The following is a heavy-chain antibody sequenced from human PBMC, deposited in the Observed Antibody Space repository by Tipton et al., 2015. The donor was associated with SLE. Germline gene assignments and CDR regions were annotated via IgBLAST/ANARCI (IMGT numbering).Heavy chain of an antibody. CDR1: GDSISSGNYY. Sequence: TLSLTCTVSGDSISSGNYYWSWIRQPAGKGLEWVGHIYTSGSTNCNPSLKSRVTISLDTSKNQFSLKLSSVTAADTAVYYCASEGAGGYNWFDPWGQGTLVTVSS. CDR2: IYTSGST. J-gene: IGHJ5*02. D-gene: IGHD5-12*01. CDR3: ASEGAGGYNWFDP. V-gene: IGHV4-61*09.